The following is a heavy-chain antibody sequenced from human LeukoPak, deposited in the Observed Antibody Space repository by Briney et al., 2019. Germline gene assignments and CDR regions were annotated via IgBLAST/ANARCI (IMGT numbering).Heavy chain of an antibody. J-gene: IGHJ6*02. CDR1: GYTFTSNY. V-gene: IGHV1-46*01. CDR3: ATGNGRGSSYYYGMDV. Sequence: GASVKVSCKASGYTFTSNYIHWVRQAPGQGLEWMGMIYPRDGSTSYAQKFQGRVTMTEDTSTDTAYMELSSLRSEDAAVYYCATGNGRGSSYYYGMDVWGQGTTVTVSS. D-gene: IGHD1-26*01. CDR2: IYPRDGST.